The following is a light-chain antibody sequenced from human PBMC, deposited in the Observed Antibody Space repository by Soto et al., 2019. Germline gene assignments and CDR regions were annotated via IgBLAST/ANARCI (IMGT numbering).Light chain of an antibody. CDR2: AAS. J-gene: IGKJ1*01. V-gene: IGKV1-5*01. CDR3: QQYNSYWT. Sequence: GDRVTLTCRASQSISSWLAWYQQKPGKAPNLLIYAASTLESGVPSRFSGSGSGTEFTLPISSLHPDDFATDYCQQYNSYWTFGQGTKVDI. CDR1: QSISSW.